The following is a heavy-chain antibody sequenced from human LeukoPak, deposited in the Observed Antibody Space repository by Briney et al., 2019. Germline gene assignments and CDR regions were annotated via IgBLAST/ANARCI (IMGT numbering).Heavy chain of an antibody. CDR2: IYDGGHT. Sequence: GGSLRLSCAASGFAVSNNYMSWVRQAPGKGLEWVAVIYDGGHTDYADSVKGRFTISRDSSKNTLYLQMNSLRPEDTAEYYCARARCDTCGYGSWGQGTPVTVSS. D-gene: IGHD3-22*01. V-gene: IGHV3-66*02. CDR3: ARARCDTCGYGS. CDR1: GFAVSNNY. J-gene: IGHJ5*02.